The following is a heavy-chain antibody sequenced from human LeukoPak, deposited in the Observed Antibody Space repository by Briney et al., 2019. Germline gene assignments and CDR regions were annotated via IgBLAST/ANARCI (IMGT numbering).Heavy chain of an antibody. CDR2: ISAYNGNT. V-gene: IGHV1-18*01. D-gene: IGHD3-10*01. CDR3: ARGGSGNSYYYYYYMDV. J-gene: IGHJ6*03. Sequence: ASVKVSCKASGYTFTSYGISWVRQAPGQGLEWMGWISAYNGNTNYAQKLQGRVTMTTDTYTSTAYMELRSLRSDDTAVYYCARGGSGNSYYYYYYMDVWGKGTTVTISS. CDR1: GYTFTSYG.